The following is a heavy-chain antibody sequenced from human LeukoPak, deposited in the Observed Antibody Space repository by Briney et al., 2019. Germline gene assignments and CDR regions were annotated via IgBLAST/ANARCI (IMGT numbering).Heavy chain of an antibody. CDR2: MFDTVST. V-gene: IGHV4-59*11. Sequence: SETLSLTCTVSGASTASHYWTWLRQPPGKELEWIAYMFDTVSTKSNPSLKSRLTLSVDTSKKQLSLRLSSVTAADTAVYYCATIRRGSTYGYFDFWGQGIKVTVSS. D-gene: IGHD5-18*01. CDR3: ATIRRGSTYGYFDF. CDR1: GASTASHY. J-gene: IGHJ4*02.